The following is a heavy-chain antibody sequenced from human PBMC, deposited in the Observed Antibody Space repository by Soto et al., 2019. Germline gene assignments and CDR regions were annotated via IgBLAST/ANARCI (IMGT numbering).Heavy chain of an antibody. CDR2: ISYDGSNK. D-gene: IGHD6-19*01. J-gene: IGHJ4*02. V-gene: IGHV3-30*18. CDR1: GFTFSSYG. Sequence: PGGSLRLSCAASGFTFSSYGMHWVRQAPGKGLEWVAVISYDGSNKYYADSVKGRFTISRDNSKNTLYLQMNSLRAEDTAVYYCANVEGWLALGGFGYWGQGTLVTVSS. CDR3: ANVEGWLALGGFGY.